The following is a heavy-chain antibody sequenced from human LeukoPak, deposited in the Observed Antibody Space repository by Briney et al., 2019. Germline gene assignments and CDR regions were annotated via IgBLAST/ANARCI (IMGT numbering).Heavy chain of an antibody. CDR2: IKEDGSET. CDR3: ARDRGYSTFDY. J-gene: IGHJ4*02. D-gene: IGHD4-23*01. Sequence: GGSLRLSCAASAFTFSNYWMSWVRQAPGKGLEWVANIKEDGSETNYVDSVKGRFTISRDNAKNSLYLQMNSLRVGDTAVYYCARDRGYSTFDYWGQGTLVSVSS. V-gene: IGHV3-7*01. CDR1: AFTFSNYW.